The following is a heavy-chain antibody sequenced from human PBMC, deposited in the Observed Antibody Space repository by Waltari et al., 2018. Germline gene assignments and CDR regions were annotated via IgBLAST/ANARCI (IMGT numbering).Heavy chain of an antibody. Sequence: QVQLVQSGAEVKKPGSSVKVSCKASGGTFSSYAISWVRQAPGQGLEWMGGIIPIFGTANYAQEFQGRVTITADESTSTAYMELSSLRSEDTAVYYCARGKSPEYYYDFWSGYDYYGMDVWGQGTTVTVSS. D-gene: IGHD3-3*01. J-gene: IGHJ6*02. V-gene: IGHV1-69*01. CDR3: ARGKSPEYYYDFWSGYDYYGMDV. CDR1: GGTFSSYA. CDR2: IIPIFGTA.